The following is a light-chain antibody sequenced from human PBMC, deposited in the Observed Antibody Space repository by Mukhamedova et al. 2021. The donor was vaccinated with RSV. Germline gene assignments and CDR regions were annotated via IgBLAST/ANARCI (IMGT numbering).Light chain of an antibody. CDR3: SLASSGALV. CDR2: DTS. Sequence: GAVTSGHYPYWFQQKPGQAPGTLIYDTSNKHSWTPARFSGSLLGGKAALTLSHAQPEDEADYYCSLASSGALVFGGGTQLTVL. J-gene: IGLJ7*01. CDR1: GAVTSGHY. V-gene: IGLV7-46*01.